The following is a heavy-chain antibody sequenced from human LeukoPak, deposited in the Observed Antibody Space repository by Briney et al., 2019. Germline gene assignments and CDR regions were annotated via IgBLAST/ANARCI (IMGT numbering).Heavy chain of an antibody. Sequence: KPSETLSLTCTVSGGSISSYYWNWIRQPPGKGLEWIGYIYYNGSTNYNPSLKSRVTISVDTSKNQFSLKLSSVTAADTAVYYCAGRLWRRDGYNLSAFDIWGQGTMVTVSS. CDR2: IYYNGST. J-gene: IGHJ3*02. V-gene: IGHV4-59*01. CDR1: GGSISSYY. D-gene: IGHD5-24*01. CDR3: AGRLWRRDGYNLSAFDI.